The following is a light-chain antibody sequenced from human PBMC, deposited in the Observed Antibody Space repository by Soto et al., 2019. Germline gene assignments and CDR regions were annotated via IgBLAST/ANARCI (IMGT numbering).Light chain of an antibody. J-gene: IGKJ5*01. CDR2: GAS. CDR3: QHYNNWPPIT. Sequence: EVVLTQSPDTLSLSPGQTPTLSCRLSQSVRTNLAWYQQRPGQPPRLLIYGASTGATGIPARFSGSGSGTEFTLTISSLQSEDFAVYYCQHYNNWPPITFGQGTRLEIK. CDR1: QSVRTN. V-gene: IGKV3-15*01.